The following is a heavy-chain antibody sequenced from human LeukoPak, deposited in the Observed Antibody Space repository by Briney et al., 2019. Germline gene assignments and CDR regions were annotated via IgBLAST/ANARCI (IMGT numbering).Heavy chain of an antibody. J-gene: IGHJ4*02. Sequence: SETLSLTCAVSGGSISSSNWWSWVRQPPGKGLEWIGEIYHSGSTNYNPSLKSRVTISVDKSKNQFSLKLSSVTAADTAVYYCATAAAGDKSFDYWGREPWSPSPQ. D-gene: IGHD6-13*01. CDR2: IYHSGST. CDR1: GGSISSSNW. V-gene: IGHV4-4*02. CDR3: ATAAAGDKSFDY.